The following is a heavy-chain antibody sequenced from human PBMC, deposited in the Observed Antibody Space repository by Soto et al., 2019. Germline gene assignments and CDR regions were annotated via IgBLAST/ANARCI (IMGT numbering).Heavy chain of an antibody. CDR3: ARDQLGTYSYGSY. CDR2: IIPIFGTA. D-gene: IGHD5-18*01. J-gene: IGHJ4*02. V-gene: IGHV1-69*01. Sequence: QVQLVQSGAEVKKPGSSVTVSCKASGGTFSSYAISWVRQAPGQGNEWMGGIIPIFGTANYAQKFQCRVTITADESTSTAYMELSSLRSEDTAVYYWARDQLGTYSYGSYCGQGTLVTVSS. CDR1: GGTFSSYA.